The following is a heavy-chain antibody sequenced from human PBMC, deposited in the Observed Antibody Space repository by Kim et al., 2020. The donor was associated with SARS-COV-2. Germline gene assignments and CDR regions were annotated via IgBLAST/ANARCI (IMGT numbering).Heavy chain of an antibody. CDR3: ARGALSTIYYGSGIFENSIDI. J-gene: IGHJ3*02. CDR1: GFPFSSHT. Sequence: GGSLRLSCAASGFPFSSHTMNWVRQATGRGLEWVSSISSDSGYIYYADSVKGRFTISRDNAKSSLYLEMNSLRDEDSAVYYCARGALSTIYYGSGIFENSIDIWGQGTMVIASS. CDR2: ISSDSGYI. V-gene: IGHV3-21*06. D-gene: IGHD3-10*01.